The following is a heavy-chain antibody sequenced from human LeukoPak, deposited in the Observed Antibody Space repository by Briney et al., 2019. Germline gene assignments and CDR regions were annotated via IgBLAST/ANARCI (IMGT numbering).Heavy chain of an antibody. V-gene: IGHV3-33*01. Sequence: GGSLRLSCATSGFTFSSYSMQWVRQAPGKGLEWVAVIWVDGSKKFYADSVEGRFTISRDDSKSTSYLQMNGLRAEDTAVYYCARDQGYCSGGRCHSHFDYWGQGTLVTVSS. J-gene: IGHJ4*02. CDR1: GFTFSSYS. D-gene: IGHD2-15*01. CDR2: IWVDGSKK. CDR3: ARDQGYCSGGRCHSHFDY.